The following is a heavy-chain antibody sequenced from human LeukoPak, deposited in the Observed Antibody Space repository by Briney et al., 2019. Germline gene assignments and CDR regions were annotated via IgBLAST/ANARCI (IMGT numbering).Heavy chain of an antibody. CDR3: AKGNRPADVRPSLWFGELLSYFASFDY. V-gene: IGHV3-23*01. CDR2: ISGSGCST. J-gene: IGHJ4*02. Sequence: GGTLRLSCAASGDTFSIYSTRGGRRAPARGREGGLAISGSGCSTYYADALKCRFTISRDNSKKTMYLQMNSLRAEDTAVYYCAKGNRPADVRPSLWFGELLSYFASFDYWGQGTLVTVSS. CDR1: GDTFSIYS. D-gene: IGHD3-10*01.